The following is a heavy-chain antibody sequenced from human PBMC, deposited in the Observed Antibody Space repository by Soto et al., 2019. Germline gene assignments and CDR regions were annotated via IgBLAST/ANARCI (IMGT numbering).Heavy chain of an antibody. J-gene: IGHJ4*02. Sequence: PSETLSLTCTVSGGSISSYYWSWIRQPPGKGLEWIGHIYYSGSTNYNPSLKSRVTISVDTSKNQFSLKLSSVTAADTAVYYCARTLYSYGPRFDYWGQGTLVTVSS. CDR3: ARTLYSYGPRFDY. V-gene: IGHV4-59*13. CDR2: IYYSGST. CDR1: GGSISSYY. D-gene: IGHD5-18*01.